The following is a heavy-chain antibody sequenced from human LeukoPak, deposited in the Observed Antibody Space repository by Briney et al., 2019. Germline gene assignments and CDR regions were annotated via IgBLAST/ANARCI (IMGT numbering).Heavy chain of an antibody. D-gene: IGHD5-24*01. V-gene: IGHV3-21*01. CDR2: ISRSSNYI. Sequence: SGGSLRLSCSASGFTFTTYDMTWVRQAPGEGLEWVSTISRSSNYIYYADSVKGRFTISRDNAKKSLYLQMNSLRAEDTAVYYCARATNYWHTLIEFWGQGTLVTVSS. CDR1: GFTFTTYD. J-gene: IGHJ4*02. CDR3: ARATNYWHTLIEF.